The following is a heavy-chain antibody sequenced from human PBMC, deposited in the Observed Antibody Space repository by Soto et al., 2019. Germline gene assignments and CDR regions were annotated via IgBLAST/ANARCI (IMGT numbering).Heavy chain of an antibody. V-gene: IGHV4-30-4*01. CDR2: IYYSGST. J-gene: IGHJ4*02. Sequence: QVQLQESGPGLVKPSQTLSLTCTVSGGSISSGDYYWSWIRQPPGKGLEWIGYIYYSGSTYYNPSLKSRVTIAVVTSKSEFSLKLSSVTAADTAVYYCASRKSSPDFDYWGQGTLVTVSS. CDR3: ASRKSSPDFDY. CDR1: GGSISSGDYY. D-gene: IGHD3-10*01.